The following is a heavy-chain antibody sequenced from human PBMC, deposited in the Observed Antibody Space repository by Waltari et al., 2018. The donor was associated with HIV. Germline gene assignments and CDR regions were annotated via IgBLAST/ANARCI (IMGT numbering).Heavy chain of an antibody. Sequence: QVQLQESGPGLVKPSQTLSLTCTVSGGSISNGSYYWSWIRQPAGKGLEWIGRIYTSGSTNYNPSLKSRVTISVDTSKNQFSLKLSSVTAADTAVYYCAAYYYDSSGYGGYYYGMDVWGQGTTVTVSS. V-gene: IGHV4-61*02. CDR1: GGSISNGSYY. J-gene: IGHJ6*02. D-gene: IGHD3-22*01. CDR2: IYTSGST. CDR3: AAYYYDSSGYGGYYYGMDV.